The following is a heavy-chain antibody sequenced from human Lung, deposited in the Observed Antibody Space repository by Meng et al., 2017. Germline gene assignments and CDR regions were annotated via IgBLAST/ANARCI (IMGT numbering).Heavy chain of an antibody. V-gene: IGHV4-34*01. J-gene: IGHJ4*02. CDR1: GGSFSDYY. D-gene: IGHD3-3*01. CDR3: ARDREWKKVFDF. CDR2: INHSGST. Sequence: QVRLKQWGAGLLKPSEPLSLTCVVSGGSFSDYYWSWIRQPPGKGLEWIGEINHSGSTNYNPSLESRATISVDTSNNQFSLTLTSVTAADTAVYFCARDREWKKVFDFWGRGTLVTVSS.